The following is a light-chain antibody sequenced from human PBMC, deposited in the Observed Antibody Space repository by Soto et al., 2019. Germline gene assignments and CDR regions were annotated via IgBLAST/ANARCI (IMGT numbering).Light chain of an antibody. CDR1: SSDVGGYNC. V-gene: IGLV2-11*01. J-gene: IGLJ3*02. CDR2: DVN. Sequence: QSALTQPRSVSGSPGQSVTISCIGTSSDVGGYNCVSWFRKYPGEAPKLIIYDVNKRPSGVPDRFSGSRSGSTASLPISGLQADDEADYYCCSYAGSGIFVVFGEGTKLTVL. CDR3: CSYAGSGIFVV.